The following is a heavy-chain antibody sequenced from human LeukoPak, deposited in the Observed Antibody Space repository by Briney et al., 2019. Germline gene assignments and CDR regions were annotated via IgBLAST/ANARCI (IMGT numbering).Heavy chain of an antibody. CDR2: ISSSGSTI. V-gene: IGHV3-11*01. D-gene: IGHD3-22*01. CDR1: GFTFSDYY. CDR3: AAEDSSGYYEPVDY. J-gene: IGHJ4*02. Sequence: GGSLRLSCAASGFTFSDYYMSWIRQAPGKGLEWVSYISSSGSTIYYADSVKGRFTISRDNAKNSLYLQMNSLRAEDTAVYYCAAEDSSGYYEPVDYWGQGTPVTVSS.